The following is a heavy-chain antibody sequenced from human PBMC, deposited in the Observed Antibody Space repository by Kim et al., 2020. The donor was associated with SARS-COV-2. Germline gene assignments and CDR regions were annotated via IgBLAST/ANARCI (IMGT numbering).Heavy chain of an antibody. J-gene: IGHJ6*02. CDR1: GGSVSSGSYY. V-gene: IGHV4-61*01. CDR3: ARRTQAGSYLSYYYYGMDL. D-gene: IGHD3-10*01. CDR2: IYYSGST. Sequence: SETLSLTCTVSGGSVSSGSYYWSWIRQPPGKGLEWIGYIYYSGSTNYNPSLKSRVTISVDTSKNQFSLKLSSVTAADTAVYYCARRTQAGSYLSYYYYGMDLWGQWSTVTVSS.